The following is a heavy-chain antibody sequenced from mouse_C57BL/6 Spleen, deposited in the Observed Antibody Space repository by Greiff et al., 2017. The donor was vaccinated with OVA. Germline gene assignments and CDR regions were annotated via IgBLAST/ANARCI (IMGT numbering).Heavy chain of an antibody. CDR2: FHPYNDDT. V-gene: IGHV1-47*01. Sequence: VKLMESGAELVKPGASVKMSCKASGYTFTTYPIEWMKQNHGKSLEWIGNFHPYNDDTKYNEKFKGKATLTVEKSSSTVYLELSRLTSDDSAVYYCARGSHYGSSYFDYWGQGTTLTVSS. CDR1: GYTFTTYP. CDR3: ARGSHYGSSYFDY. D-gene: IGHD1-1*01. J-gene: IGHJ2*01.